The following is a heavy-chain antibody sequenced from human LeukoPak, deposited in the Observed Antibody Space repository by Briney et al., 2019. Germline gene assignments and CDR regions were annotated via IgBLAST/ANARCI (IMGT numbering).Heavy chain of an antibody. J-gene: IGHJ3*02. Sequence: GGSLTLSCPAPGFTFSSYEMNWVRQAPGKGLEWVSAISGSGGSTYYADSVKGRFTISRDNSNYTLYLQMNSLRAEDTAVYYCAKPDYGGNYDAFDIWGQGTLVTVSS. D-gene: IGHD4-23*01. CDR3: AKPDYGGNYDAFDI. CDR2: ISGSGGST. V-gene: IGHV3-23*01. CDR1: GFTFSSYE.